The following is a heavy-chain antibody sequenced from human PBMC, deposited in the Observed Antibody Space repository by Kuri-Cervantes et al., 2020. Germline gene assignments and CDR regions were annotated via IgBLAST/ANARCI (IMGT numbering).Heavy chain of an antibody. CDR2: ISYDGSNK. V-gene: IGHV3-30-3*01. CDR3: ATDHVADDGDYFYYGMDV. D-gene: IGHD4-17*01. CDR1: GFTFSSYA. Sequence: GGSLRLSCAASGFTFSSYAMHWVRQAPGKGLEWVAVISYDGSNKYYADSVKGRFTISRDNSKNTLYLQMNSLRAEDTAVYYCATDHVADDGDYFYYGMDVWGQGTTVTVSS. J-gene: IGHJ6*02.